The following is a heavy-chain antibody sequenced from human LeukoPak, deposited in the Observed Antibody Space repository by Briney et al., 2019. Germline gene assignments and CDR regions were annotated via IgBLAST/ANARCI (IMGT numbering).Heavy chain of an antibody. CDR3: ARELAVAGFDY. Sequence: PGGSLRLSCAASGFTFNSYWMSWVRQAPGKGLEWVANIKQDGSEKYYVDSVKGRFTISRDNTKNSLYLQMHSLRAEDTAVYYCARELAVAGFDYWGQGTLVTVSS. J-gene: IGHJ4*02. D-gene: IGHD6-19*01. CDR2: IKQDGSEK. V-gene: IGHV3-7*04. CDR1: GFTFNSYW.